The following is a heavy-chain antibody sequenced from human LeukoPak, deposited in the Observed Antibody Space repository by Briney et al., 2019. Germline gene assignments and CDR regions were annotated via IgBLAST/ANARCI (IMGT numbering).Heavy chain of an antibody. V-gene: IGHV3-48*03. J-gene: IGHJ3*02. CDR2: ISSSGSTI. CDR1: GFTFSSYE. CDR3: ARDRREWFGDPYAFDI. Sequence: QPGGSLRLSCAASGFTFSSYEMNWVRQAPGKGLEWVSYISSSGSTIYYADSVKGRFTISRDNAKNSLYLQMNSLRAEDTAVYYSARDRREWFGDPYAFDIWGQGTMVTVSS. D-gene: IGHD3-10*01.